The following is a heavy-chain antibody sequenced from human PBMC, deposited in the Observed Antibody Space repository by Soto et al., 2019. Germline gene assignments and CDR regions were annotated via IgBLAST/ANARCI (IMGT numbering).Heavy chain of an antibody. CDR3: ARENGRSGSGWYEGYYFDY. CDR2: ISYDGSNK. V-gene: IGHV3-30-3*01. Sequence: ESVGGVVQPGRSLRLSCAASGFTFSSYAMHWVRQAPGKGLEWVAVISYDGSNKYYADSVKGRFTISRDNSKNTLYLQMNSLRAEDTAVYYCARENGRSGSGWYEGYYFDYWGQGTLVTVSS. D-gene: IGHD6-19*01. CDR1: GFTFSSYA. J-gene: IGHJ4*02.